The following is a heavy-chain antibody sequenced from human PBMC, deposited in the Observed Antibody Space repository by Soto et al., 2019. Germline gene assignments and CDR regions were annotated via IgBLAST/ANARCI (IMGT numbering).Heavy chain of an antibody. CDR2: LDGAGGST. Sequence: PGGSLRLSCLASGFTFSDYAMTWVRHVPGRGLEWVASLDGAGGSTYYADSVRGRFTISRDYSKNTLYLQMNSLRAEDTAIYYCASTPWNYGENRYFDYWGQGTLVTVSS. CDR3: ASTPWNYGENRYFDY. D-gene: IGHD1-7*01. CDR1: GFTFSDYA. J-gene: IGHJ4*02. V-gene: IGHV3-23*01.